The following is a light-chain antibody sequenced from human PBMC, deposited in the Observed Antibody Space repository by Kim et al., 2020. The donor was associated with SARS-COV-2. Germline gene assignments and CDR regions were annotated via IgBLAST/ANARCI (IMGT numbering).Light chain of an antibody. V-gene: IGKV3-15*01. CDR2: GAS. CDR1: QSVSSN. J-gene: IGKJ4*01. CDR3: QQYSHWPLT. Sequence: EIVMTQSPATLSMSPGERATLSCRASQSVSSNLAWYQQKLGQAPRLLIYGASTRATGIPGRFSGSGSGTEFTLTISSLQSEDFAVYYCQQYSHWPLTFGGGTKREI.